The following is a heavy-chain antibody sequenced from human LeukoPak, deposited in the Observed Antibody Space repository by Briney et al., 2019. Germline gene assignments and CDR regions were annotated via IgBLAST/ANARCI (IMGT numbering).Heavy chain of an antibody. CDR2: ISYDGSNK. CDR1: GFTFSSYG. D-gene: IGHD6-13*01. CDR3: AKDTSSSWRWFDP. V-gene: IGHV3-30*18. Sequence: GGSLGLSCAASGFTFSSYGMHWVRQAPGKGLEWVAVISYDGSNKYYADSVKGRFTISRDNSKNTLYLQMNSLRAEDTAVYYCAKDTSSSWRWFDPWGQGTLVTVSS. J-gene: IGHJ5*02.